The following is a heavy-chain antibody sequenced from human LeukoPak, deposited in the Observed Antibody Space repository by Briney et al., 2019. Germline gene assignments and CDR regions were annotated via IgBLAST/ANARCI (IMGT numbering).Heavy chain of an antibody. D-gene: IGHD2-2*01. J-gene: IGHJ5*02. CDR1: VFSVTNSAVG. Sequence: SGPTLLKPTQTLTLTCSFSVFSVTNSAVGVGWIRKPPGQALEWLALIYSDNDKRYNPSLKSRLSITKDTSKNQVVLTVTNVDLVDTATYFCAHRGKYLTWFHPRGQGILVIVSS. V-gene: IGHV2-5*02. CDR2: IYSDNDK. CDR3: AHRGKYLTWFHP.